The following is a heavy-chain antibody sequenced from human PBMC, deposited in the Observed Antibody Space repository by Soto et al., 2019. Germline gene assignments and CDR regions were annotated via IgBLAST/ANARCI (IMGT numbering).Heavy chain of an antibody. CDR3: ARDGDPGYAFWSGPLGGGRFDP. V-gene: IGHV1-69*12. CDR2: IVPMVGTA. Sequence: QVQLVQSGAEVKKPGSSVNVSCKTSGATFGNTAVTWVRQAPGQGLEWMGGIVPMVGTANYTQKFQGRVTLTGDESTNTAYMELSSLRSDDTAVYYCARDGDPGYAFWSGPLGGGRFDPWGQGALVTVSS. J-gene: IGHJ5*02. D-gene: IGHD3-3*01. CDR1: GATFGNTA.